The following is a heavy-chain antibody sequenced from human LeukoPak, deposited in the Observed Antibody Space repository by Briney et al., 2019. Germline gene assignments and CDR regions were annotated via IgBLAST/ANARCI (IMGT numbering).Heavy chain of an antibody. CDR2: ISDSDGNT. D-gene: IGHD1-26*01. CDR3: ASALRIYYYFDY. CDR1: GFTFSSYA. Sequence: GGSLRLSCAASGFTFSSYAMSWVRQAPGKGLEWVSAISDSDGNTYYADSVKGRFTISRDNSQNTLYLQMNSLRAEDTAVYYCASALRIYYYFDYWGQGTLVTASS. V-gene: IGHV3-23*01. J-gene: IGHJ4*02.